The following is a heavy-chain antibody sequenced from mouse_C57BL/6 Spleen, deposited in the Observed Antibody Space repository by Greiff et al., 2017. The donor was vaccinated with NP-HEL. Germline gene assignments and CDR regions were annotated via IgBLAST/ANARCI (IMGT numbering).Heavy chain of an antibody. D-gene: IGHD2-4*01. Sequence: VQLQQSGPELVKPGDSVKISCKASGYSFTGYFMNWVMQSHGKSLEWIGRINPYNGDTFYNQKFKGKATLTVDKSSSTAHMELRSLTSEDSEVYCCAREGIYYDYDWAFAYWGQGTLVTVSA. CDR3: AREGIYYDYDWAFAY. V-gene: IGHV1-20*01. CDR1: GYSFTGYF. J-gene: IGHJ3*01. CDR2: INPYNGDT.